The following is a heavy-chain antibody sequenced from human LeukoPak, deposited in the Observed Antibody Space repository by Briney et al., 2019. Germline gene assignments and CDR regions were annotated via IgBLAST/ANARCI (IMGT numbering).Heavy chain of an antibody. CDR2: IYTSGST. D-gene: IGHD3-10*01. J-gene: IGHJ4*02. CDR1: GGSISSYY. Sequence: SETLSLTCTVSGGSISSYYWSWIRQPARKGLEWIGRIYTSGSTNYNPSLKSRVTMSVDTSKNQFSLKLSSVTAADTAVYYCARESYYGGSGPFDYWGQGTLVTVSS. CDR3: ARESYYGGSGPFDY. V-gene: IGHV4-4*07.